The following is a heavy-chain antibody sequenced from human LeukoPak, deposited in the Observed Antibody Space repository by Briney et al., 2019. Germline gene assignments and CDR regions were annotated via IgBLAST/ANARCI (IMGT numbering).Heavy chain of an antibody. CDR1: GYTFTSYG. CDR3: ARGAGRIAVAGTWFDP. J-gene: IGHJ5*02. Sequence: ASVKVSCKASGYTFTSYGISWVRQAPGQGLEWMGWISAYNGNTNYAQKLQGRVTMTTDTSTSKAYMELRSLRSDDTAVYYCARGAGRIAVAGTWFDPWGQGTLVTVSS. D-gene: IGHD6-19*01. V-gene: IGHV1-18*01. CDR2: ISAYNGNT.